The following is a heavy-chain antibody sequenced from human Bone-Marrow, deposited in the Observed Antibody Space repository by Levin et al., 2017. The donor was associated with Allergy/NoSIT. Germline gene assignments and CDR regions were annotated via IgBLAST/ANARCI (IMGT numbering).Heavy chain of an antibody. Sequence: LRLSCAVSGDSISSAGYSWGWIRQPPGTGLEWIGYKYPTGRTYYNPSLTSRVTISVDRSKSHFSLEINSVTAADTAVYYCARATGWYYFDYWGQGILVTVSS. V-gene: IGHV4-30-2*01. J-gene: IGHJ4*02. CDR1: GDSISSAGYS. CDR3: ARATGWYYFDY. CDR2: KYPTGRT. D-gene: IGHD6-19*01.